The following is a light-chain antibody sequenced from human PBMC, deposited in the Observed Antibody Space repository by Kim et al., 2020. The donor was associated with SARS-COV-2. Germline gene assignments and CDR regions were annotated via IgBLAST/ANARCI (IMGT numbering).Light chain of an antibody. Sequence: QSALTQPASVSGSPGQSITISCTGTSSDVGSYNHVSWHQQHPGKAPKVMIYDVSNRPSGVSNRFSGSKSGNTASLTISGLQAEDEADYYCASYTSSTTVAFVGGTQLTVL. CDR3: ASYTSSTTVA. CDR1: SSDVGSYNH. CDR2: DVS. V-gene: IGLV2-14*03. J-gene: IGLJ2*01.